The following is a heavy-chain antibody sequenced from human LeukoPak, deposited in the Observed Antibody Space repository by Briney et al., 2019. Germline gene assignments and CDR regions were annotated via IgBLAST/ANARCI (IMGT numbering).Heavy chain of an antibody. CDR1: GFTFSSYW. Sequence: GGSLRLSCAASGFTFSSYWMSWVRQAPGKGLEWVANIKQDGSEKYYVDSVRGRFTISRDNAKNSLYLQMNSLRSEDTAVYYCARDRGVDTAMVGASGGNWFDPWGQGTLVTVSS. V-gene: IGHV3-7*03. CDR2: IKQDGSEK. J-gene: IGHJ5*02. D-gene: IGHD5-18*01. CDR3: ARDRGVDTAMVGASGGNWFDP.